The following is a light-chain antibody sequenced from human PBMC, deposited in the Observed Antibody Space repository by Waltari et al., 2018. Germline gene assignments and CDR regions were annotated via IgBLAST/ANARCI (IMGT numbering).Light chain of an antibody. V-gene: IGKV3-11*01. CDR2: DAT. CDR1: QSVDNF. CDR3: HQGTTWPRT. J-gene: IGKJ2*01. Sequence: IFLTQSPVTLSLSPGQRATPSCRASQSVDNFLGWYHQKAGQAPRPLIYDATKRAPGIPARFSGGGSGTDFTLTISSLEPEDVGLYYCHQGTTWPRTFGQGTKLEI.